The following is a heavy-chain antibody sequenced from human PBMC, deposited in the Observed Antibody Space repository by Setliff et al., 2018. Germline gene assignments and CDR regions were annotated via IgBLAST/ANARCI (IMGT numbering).Heavy chain of an antibody. J-gene: IGHJ6*03. CDR2: INTNTGNP. CDR1: GYTFTDYY. Sequence: ASVKVSCKASGYTFTDYYIHWVRQAPGQGLEWLGWINTNTGNPTFAQGFTGRFVFSLDTSVSTAYLQISSLKAEDTAVYYCARASRFGTTVYRGSYYMDVWGKGTTVTVSS. D-gene: IGHD4-4*01. V-gene: IGHV7-4-1*02. CDR3: ARASRFGTTVYRGSYYMDV.